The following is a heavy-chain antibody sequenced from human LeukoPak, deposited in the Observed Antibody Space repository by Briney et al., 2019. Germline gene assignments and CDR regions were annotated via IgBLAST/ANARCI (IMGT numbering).Heavy chain of an antibody. V-gene: IGHV3-23*01. CDR3: AKDATASPYFHWFDN. J-gene: IGHJ4*02. CDR1: GFTFSSYA. CDR2: ISSGDRT. D-gene: IGHD3-9*01. Sequence: GGSLRLSCAACGFTFSSYAMNWVRQAPGKGLEWVAGISSGDRTSHAESVKGRFPISRDKSKDTLYLQMNSLRAEDTAVYYCAKDATASPYFHWFDNWGQGTQVIVSS.